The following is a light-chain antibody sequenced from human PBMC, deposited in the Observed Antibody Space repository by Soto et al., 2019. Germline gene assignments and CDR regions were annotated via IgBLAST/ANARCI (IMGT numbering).Light chain of an antibody. V-gene: IGKV1-5*03. CDR2: MAS. CDR3: QQYNSYHFT. CDR1: QSISSW. Sequence: DIQMTQSPSTLSASVGDRVTITCRASQSISSWLAWYQQKPGKAPKLLIYMASSLESGVPSRFSGSGSGTEFTLTISSLHPDDFATYYCQQYNSYHFTFGLGTKVDIK. J-gene: IGKJ3*01.